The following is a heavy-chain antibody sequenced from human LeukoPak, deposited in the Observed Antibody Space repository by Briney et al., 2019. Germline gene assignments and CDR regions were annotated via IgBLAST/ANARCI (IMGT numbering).Heavy chain of an antibody. CDR3: TILTGYKRFYYYYYMDV. Sequence: ASVKVSCKASGYTFTGYYMHWVRQAPGQGLEWMGWINPNSGGANYAQKFQGRATMTRDTSISTAYMELSRLRSDDTAVYYCTILTGYKRFYYYYYMDVWGKGTTVTISS. CDR2: INPNSGGA. CDR1: GYTFTGYY. V-gene: IGHV1-2*02. J-gene: IGHJ6*03. D-gene: IGHD3-9*01.